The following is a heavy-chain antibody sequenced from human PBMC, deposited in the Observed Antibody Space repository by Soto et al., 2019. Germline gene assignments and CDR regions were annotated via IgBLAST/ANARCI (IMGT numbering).Heavy chain of an antibody. J-gene: IGHJ6*02. CDR1: GGTFSSYA. Sequence: GASVKVSCKASGGTFSSYAISWVRQAPGQGLEWMGGIIPIFGTANYAQKFQGRVTITADESTSTAYMELSSLRSEDTAVYYCARDGALGENYYYYGMDVWCQGTTVTVSS. D-gene: IGHD3-16*01. CDR3: ARDGALGENYYYYGMDV. CDR2: IIPIFGTA. V-gene: IGHV1-69*13.